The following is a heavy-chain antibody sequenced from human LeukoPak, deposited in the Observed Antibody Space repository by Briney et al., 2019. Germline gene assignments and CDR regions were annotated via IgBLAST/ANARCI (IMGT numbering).Heavy chain of an antibody. D-gene: IGHD3-22*01. J-gene: IGHJ6*03. Sequence: ASVKVSCKASGYTFTSYGISWVRQAPGQGLEWIGWISSYNGSTNYAQKLQGRVTMTTDTSTSTAYMELRSLRSDDTAVYYCARYGSGYYYGYYYYYMDVWGKGTTVTISS. CDR3: ARYGSGYYYGYYYYYMDV. CDR1: GYTFTSYG. CDR2: ISSYNGST. V-gene: IGHV1-18*01.